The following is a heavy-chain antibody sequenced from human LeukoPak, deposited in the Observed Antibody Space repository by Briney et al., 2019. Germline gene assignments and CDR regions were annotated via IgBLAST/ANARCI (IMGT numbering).Heavy chain of an antibody. V-gene: IGHV4-34*01. J-gene: IGHJ4*02. CDR3: ARQDSYYYDSSDYSVFDY. CDR2: INHSGST. D-gene: IGHD3-22*01. CDR1: GGSFSGYY. Sequence: SEALSLTCAVYGGSFSGYYWSWIRQPPGKGLEWIGQINHSGSTNYNPSLKSRVTISVDTSKNQFSLRLSSVTAADTAVYYCARQDSYYYDSSDYSVFDYWGQGTLVTVSS.